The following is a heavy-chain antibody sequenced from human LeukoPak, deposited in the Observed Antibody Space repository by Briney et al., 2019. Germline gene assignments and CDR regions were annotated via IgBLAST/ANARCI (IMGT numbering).Heavy chain of an antibody. J-gene: IGHJ4*02. CDR3: AREFPLIAAAGTIDY. D-gene: IGHD6-13*01. CDR1: GFTFSSYW. CDR2: IKQDGSEK. V-gene: IGHV3-7*01. Sequence: GGSLRLSCAASGFTFSSYWMSWVRQAPGKGLEWVANIKQDGSEKYYVDSVKGRFTISRDNAKNSLYLQMNSLRAEDTAVYYCAREFPLIAAAGTIDYWGQGTLVTVSS.